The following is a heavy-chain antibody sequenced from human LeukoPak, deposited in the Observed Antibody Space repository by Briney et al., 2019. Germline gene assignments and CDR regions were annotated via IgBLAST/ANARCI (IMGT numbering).Heavy chain of an antibody. CDR2: IWYDESKK. D-gene: IGHD3-22*01. Sequence: GGSLRLSCAASGFTFSSYGMHWVRQAPGKGLEWVAVIWYDESKKYCADSVKGRFTISRDNFKNTLYLQINSLRAEDTAVYYCARCRAYDGSGYCHFDYWGQGTLVTVSS. CDR3: ARCRAYDGSGYCHFDY. V-gene: IGHV3-33*01. CDR1: GFTFSSYG. J-gene: IGHJ4*02.